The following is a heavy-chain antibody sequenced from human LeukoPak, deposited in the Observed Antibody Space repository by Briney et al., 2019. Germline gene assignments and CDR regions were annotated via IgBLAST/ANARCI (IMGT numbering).Heavy chain of an antibody. D-gene: IGHD6-13*01. CDR3: ARDQVSGSSWSPYFDY. V-gene: IGHV3-7*01. CDR2: IKQDGSEK. CDR1: GLTFSSYW. J-gene: IGHJ4*02. Sequence: GGSLRLSCAASGLTFSSYWMSWVRQAPGKGLEWVANIKQDGSEKYYVDSVKGRFTISRDNAKNSLYLQMNSLRAEDTAVYYCARDQVSGSSWSPYFDYWGQGTLVTVSS.